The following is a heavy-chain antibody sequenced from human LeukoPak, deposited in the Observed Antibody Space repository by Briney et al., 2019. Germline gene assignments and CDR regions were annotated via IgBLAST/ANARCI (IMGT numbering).Heavy chain of an antibody. V-gene: IGHV3-30*02. J-gene: IGHJ3*02. CDR1: GFTFSSYD. Sequence: GGSLRLSCAASGFTFSSYDMHWVRQAPGKGLEWVAFIRYDGSNKYYADSVKGRFTISRDNSKNTLYVQMNSLRAEDTALYYSAKDCSSCYPRHDGFDIWGQGTMVTVSS. CDR3: AKDCSSCYPRHDGFDI. CDR2: IRYDGSNK. D-gene: IGHD2-2*01.